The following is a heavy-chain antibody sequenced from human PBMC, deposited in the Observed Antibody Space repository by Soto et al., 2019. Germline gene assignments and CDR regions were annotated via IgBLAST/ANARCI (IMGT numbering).Heavy chain of an antibody. CDR2: INPNSGGT. CDR3: AREGERGAQPQLVRWFNWFDP. CDR1: GYTFTGYY. D-gene: IGHD6-13*01. V-gene: IGHV1-2*04. J-gene: IGHJ5*02. Sequence: QVKLVQSGAEVKKPGASVKVSCKASGYTFTGYYMHWVRQAPGQGLEWMGWINPNSGGTNYAQKFQGWVTMTRDTSISTASMELSRLRSDDTAVYYCAREGERGAQPQLVRWFNWFDPWGQGTLVTVSS.